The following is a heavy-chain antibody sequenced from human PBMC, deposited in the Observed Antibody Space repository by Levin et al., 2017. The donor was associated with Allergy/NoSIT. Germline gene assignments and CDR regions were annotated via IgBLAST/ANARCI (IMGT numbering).Heavy chain of an antibody. J-gene: IGHJ4*02. V-gene: IGHV3-74*01. CDR1: GFTFSSYW. CDR2: ISSDGRST. Sequence: ETLSLTCAASGFTFSSYWMHWVRQVSGKGLVWVSRISSDGRSTRYADSVKGRFTISRDNAKNTLYLQMNSLRAEDTAVYYCACGYSGYDYAYWGQGTLVTVSS. D-gene: IGHD5-12*01. CDR3: ACGYSGYDYAY.